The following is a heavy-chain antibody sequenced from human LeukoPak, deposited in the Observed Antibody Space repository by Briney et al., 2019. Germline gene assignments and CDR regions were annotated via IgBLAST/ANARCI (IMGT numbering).Heavy chain of an antibody. CDR3: ARVRGRGELAYDY. D-gene: IGHD3-10*01. V-gene: IGHV1-2*06. J-gene: IGHJ4*02. CDR1: GYTFTGYY. CDR2: INPNSGGT. Sequence: ASVKVSCKASGYTFTGYYMHWVRQAPGQGLEWMGRINPNSGGTNYAQKFQGRVTMTRDTSISTAHMELSRLRSDGTAVYYCARVRGRGELAYDYWGQGTLVTVSS.